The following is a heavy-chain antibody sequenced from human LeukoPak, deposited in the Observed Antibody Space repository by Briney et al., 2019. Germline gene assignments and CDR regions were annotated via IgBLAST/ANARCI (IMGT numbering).Heavy chain of an antibody. Sequence: ASVKVSCKVSGYTLTELSMRWVRQAPGKGLEWMGGFDPEDGETIYAQKFQGRVTMTEDTSTDTAYMELSSLRSEDTAVYYCATVLIYSKGYDAFDIWGQGTMVTVSS. V-gene: IGHV1-24*01. J-gene: IGHJ3*02. D-gene: IGHD4-11*01. CDR1: GYTLTELS. CDR3: ATVLIYSKGYDAFDI. CDR2: FDPEDGET.